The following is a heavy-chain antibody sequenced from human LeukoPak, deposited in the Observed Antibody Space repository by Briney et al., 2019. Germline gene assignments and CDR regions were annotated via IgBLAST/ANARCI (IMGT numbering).Heavy chain of an antibody. D-gene: IGHD3-22*01. J-gene: IGHJ4*02. V-gene: IGHV1-46*01. Sequence: ASVKVSCKASGYTFTSYYMHWVRQAPGQGLEWMGIINPSGGSTSYAQKFQGRVTMARDTSTSTVYMGLSSLRSEDTAVYYCARGGNYYDSSGLRSGTDYWGQGTLVTVSS. CDR2: INPSGGST. CDR3: ARGGNYYDSSGLRSGTDY. CDR1: GYTFTSYY.